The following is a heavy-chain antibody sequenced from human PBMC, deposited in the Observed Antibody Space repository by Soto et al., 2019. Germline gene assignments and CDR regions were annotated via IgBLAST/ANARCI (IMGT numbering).Heavy chain of an antibody. J-gene: IGHJ4*02. Sequence: ASVKVSCKASGGTFSSYAISWVRQAPGQGLEWMGGIIPIFGTANYAQKFQGRVTITADESTSTAYMELSSLRSEDTAVYYCAGPLTIFGVVIIGRFDYWGQGTLVTVSS. D-gene: IGHD3-3*01. CDR3: AGPLTIFGVVIIGRFDY. V-gene: IGHV1-69*13. CDR1: GGTFSSYA. CDR2: IIPIFGTA.